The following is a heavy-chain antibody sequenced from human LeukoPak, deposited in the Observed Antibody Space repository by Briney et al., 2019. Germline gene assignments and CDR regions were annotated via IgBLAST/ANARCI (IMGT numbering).Heavy chain of an antibody. Sequence: ESGPTLVKPTQTLTLTCTFSGFSLTSSGVAVGWIRQPPGKALEWLALNYWDDDKRYSPSLKNRLTITKDTSRNRVVLTMTNMDPVDTSTYYCAHKSLAGIFDPWGQGTLVTVSS. V-gene: IGHV2-5*02. CDR2: NYWDDDK. J-gene: IGHJ5*02. CDR1: GFSLTSSGVA. D-gene: IGHD3-3*02. CDR3: AHKSLAGIFDP.